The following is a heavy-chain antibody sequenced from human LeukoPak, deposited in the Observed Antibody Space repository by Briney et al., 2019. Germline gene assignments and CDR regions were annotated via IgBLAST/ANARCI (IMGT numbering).Heavy chain of an antibody. CDR3: ARRHGPNWFDP. V-gene: IGHV3-7*01. CDR1: VFTFSSYW. CDR2: IKQEGSEK. D-gene: IGHD5-24*01. Sequence: GGSLRLSCAPSVFTFSSYWMSWVREAPGKGVEWGANIKQEGSEKYYVDSSKGRFTISRDNSRRALYLHMNSLRAEDTAVHYCARRHGPNWFDPWGQGALVTVSS. J-gene: IGHJ5*02.